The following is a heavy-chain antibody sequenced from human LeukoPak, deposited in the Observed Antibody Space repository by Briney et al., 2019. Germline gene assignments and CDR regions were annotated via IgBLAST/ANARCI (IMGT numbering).Heavy chain of an antibody. D-gene: IGHD4-17*01. CDR1: GYTFTSYG. J-gene: IGHJ5*02. CDR2: ISAYNGNT. CDR3: ARDLSTVTTSGGWFDP. Sequence: ASVKVSCKASGYTFTSYGISWVRQAPGQGLEWMGWISAYNGNTNYAQKLQGRVTMTTDTSTSTAYMELRSLRSDDTAVYYCARDLSTVTTSGGWFDPWGQGTLVTVSS. V-gene: IGHV1-18*01.